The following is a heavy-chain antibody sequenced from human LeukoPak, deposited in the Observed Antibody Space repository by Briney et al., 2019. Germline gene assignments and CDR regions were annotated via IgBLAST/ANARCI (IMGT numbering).Heavy chain of an antibody. CDR3: AKGAPVMGDAFDI. D-gene: IGHD2-8*01. V-gene: IGHV3-23*01. Sequence: GGSLRLSCAASGFTFSSYAMSWVRQAPGKGVEWVSAISGSGGSTYYADSVKGRFTISRDNSKNRLYLQMNSLIAEDTAVYYCAKGAPVMGDAFDIWGQGTMVTVSS. CDR2: ISGSGGST. CDR1: GFTFSSYA. J-gene: IGHJ3*02.